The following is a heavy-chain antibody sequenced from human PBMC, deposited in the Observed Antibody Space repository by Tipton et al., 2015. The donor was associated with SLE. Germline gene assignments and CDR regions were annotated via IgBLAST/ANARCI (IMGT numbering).Heavy chain of an antibody. J-gene: IGHJ4*02. D-gene: IGHD2-15*01. CDR3: ARDRGFCSGDDCYSSYFDY. CDR2: IYHSGSA. Sequence: TLSLTCTVSGGSVSSGTYYWSWIRQPPGKGLEWIGHIYHSGSANYNPSLKRRVTISLDTSKNQFSLKLTSVTAADTAVYYCARDRGFCSGDDCYSSYFDYRGQGTLVSVSS. CDR1: GGSVSSGTYY. V-gene: IGHV4-61*01.